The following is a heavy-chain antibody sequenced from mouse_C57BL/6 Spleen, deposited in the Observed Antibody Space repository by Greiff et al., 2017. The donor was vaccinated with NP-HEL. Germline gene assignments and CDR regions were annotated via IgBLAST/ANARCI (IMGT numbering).Heavy chain of an antibody. Sequence: EVQLVESGGGLVKPGGSLKLSYAASGFTFSSYAMSWVRQTPEKRLEWVATISDGGSYTYYPDNVKGRFTISRDNAKNNLYLQMSHLKSEDTAMYYCARDRIYYGSSRYAMDYWGQGTSVTVSS. J-gene: IGHJ4*01. D-gene: IGHD1-1*01. CDR3: ARDRIYYGSSRYAMDY. CDR1: GFTFSSYA. CDR2: ISDGGSYT. V-gene: IGHV5-4*01.